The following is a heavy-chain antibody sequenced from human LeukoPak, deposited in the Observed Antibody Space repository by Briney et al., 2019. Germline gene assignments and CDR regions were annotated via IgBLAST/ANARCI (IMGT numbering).Heavy chain of an antibody. Sequence: PGGSLRLSCAASGFTFNGFWMSWVRQAPGKGLEWVSAISGSGGSTYYADSVKGRFTISRDNSKNTLYLQMNSLRAEDTAVYYCAKDQNCSGGSCYSGWDYWGQGTLVTVSS. CDR3: AKDQNCSGGSCYSGWDY. D-gene: IGHD2-15*01. CDR2: ISGSGGST. J-gene: IGHJ4*02. V-gene: IGHV3-23*01. CDR1: GFTFNGFW.